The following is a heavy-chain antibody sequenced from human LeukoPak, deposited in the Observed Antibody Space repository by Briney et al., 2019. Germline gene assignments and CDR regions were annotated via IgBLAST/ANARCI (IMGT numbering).Heavy chain of an antibody. CDR3: ARDLFYDY. Sequence: GGSLRLSCAASGFTFSSYWMHWVRQAPGKGLVWASRINTDGSSTTYADSVKGRFIISRDNAKNSLYLQMNSLRDEDTAVYYCARDLFYDYWGQGTLVTVSS. V-gene: IGHV3-74*01. CDR1: GFTFSSYW. D-gene: IGHD2-21*01. J-gene: IGHJ4*02. CDR2: INTDGSST.